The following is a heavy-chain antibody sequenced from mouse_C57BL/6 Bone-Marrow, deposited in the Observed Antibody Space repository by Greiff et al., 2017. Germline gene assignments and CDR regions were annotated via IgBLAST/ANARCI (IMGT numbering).Heavy chain of an antibody. J-gene: IGHJ2*01. CDR1: GYTFTSYW. CDR3: ARKGYYGSSQYYFDY. Sequence: VQLQQPGAELVRPGSSVKLSCKASGYTFTSYWMHWVKQRPIQGLEWIGNIDPSDSETHYNQKFKDKATLTVDKSSSTAYMQLSSLTSEDSAVYYCARKGYYGSSQYYFDYWGQGTTLTVSS. D-gene: IGHD1-1*01. V-gene: IGHV1-52*01. CDR2: IDPSDSET.